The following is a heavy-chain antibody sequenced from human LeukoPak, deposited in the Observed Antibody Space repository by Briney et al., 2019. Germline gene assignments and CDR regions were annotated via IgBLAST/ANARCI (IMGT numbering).Heavy chain of an antibody. V-gene: IGHV4-61*08. D-gene: IGHD3-10*01. J-gene: IGHJ5*02. CDR3: ARGGRGRNWFDP. CDR1: GDSVASGGYY. Sequence: SETLSLTCTVSGDSVASGGYYWNWIRQPPRKGLEWIGYIYYSVSTNYNLSLKSRVTISVDTSENQFSLKLTSVTAADTAVYYCARGGRGRNWFDPWGQGTLVTASS. CDR2: IYYSVST.